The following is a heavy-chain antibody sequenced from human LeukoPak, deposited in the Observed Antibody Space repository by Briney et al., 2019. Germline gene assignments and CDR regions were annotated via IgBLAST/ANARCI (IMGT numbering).Heavy chain of an antibody. CDR2: ISSSSSYI. Sequence: PGGSLRLSCAASGFTFSSYSMNWVRQAPGKGLEWVSSISSSSSYIHYADSVKGRFTISRDNAKNSLYLQMNSLRAEDTAVYYCATGPLGAPGVDFDYWGQGTLVTVSS. J-gene: IGHJ4*02. CDR3: ATGPLGAPGVDFDY. D-gene: IGHD1-26*01. V-gene: IGHV3-21*01. CDR1: GFTFSSYS.